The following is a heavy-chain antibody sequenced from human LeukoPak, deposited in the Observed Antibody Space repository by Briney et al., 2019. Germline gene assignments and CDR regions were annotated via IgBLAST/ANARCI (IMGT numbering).Heavy chain of an antibody. D-gene: IGHD6-6*01. CDR3: ARLLPGSIAARNYYYYYMDV. CDR2: INHSGST. J-gene: IGHJ6*03. CDR1: GDSFSGYY. Sequence: SETLSLTCAVYGDSFSGYYWSWIRQPPGKGLEWIAEINHSGSTNYNPSLKSRVTISVDTSKNQFSLKLSSVTAADTAVYYCARLLPGSIAARNYYYYYMDVWGKGTTVTVSS. V-gene: IGHV4-34*01.